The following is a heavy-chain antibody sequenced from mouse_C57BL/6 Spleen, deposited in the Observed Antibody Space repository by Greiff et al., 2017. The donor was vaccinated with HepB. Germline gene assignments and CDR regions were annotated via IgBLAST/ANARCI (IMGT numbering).Heavy chain of an antibody. Sequence: VHVKQSGPELVKPGASVKISCKASGYSFTGYYMNWVKQSPEKSLEWIGEINPSTGGTTYNQKFKAKATLTVDKSSSTAYMQLKSLTSEDSAVYYCAVTDWYFDVWGTGTTVTVSS. V-gene: IGHV1-42*01. CDR3: AVTDWYFDV. J-gene: IGHJ1*03. CDR1: GYSFTGYY. CDR2: INPSTGGT. D-gene: IGHD2-1*01.